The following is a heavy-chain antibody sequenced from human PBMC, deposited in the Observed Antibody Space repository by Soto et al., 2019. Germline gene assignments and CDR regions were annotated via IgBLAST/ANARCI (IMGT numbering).Heavy chain of an antibody. CDR1: GGTFSSYA. J-gene: IGHJ3*02. CDR2: IIPIFGTA. V-gene: IGHV1-69*13. D-gene: IGHD2-2*01. CDR3: ARGPRPLGYCSSTSCYVGSAFDI. Sequence: GASVKVSCKASGGTFSSYAISWVRHAPGQGLEWMGGIIPIFGTANYAQKFQGRVTITADESTSTAYMELSSLRSEDTAVYYCARGPRPLGYCSSTSCYVGSAFDIWGQGTMVTVSS.